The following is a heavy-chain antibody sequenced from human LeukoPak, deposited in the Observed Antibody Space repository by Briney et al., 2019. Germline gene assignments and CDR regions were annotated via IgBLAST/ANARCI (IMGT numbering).Heavy chain of an antibody. J-gene: IGHJ3*02. CDR2: INHSGST. CDR3: ARGLYDSSGYYPHAFDI. CDR1: GGSFSGYY. D-gene: IGHD3-22*01. V-gene: IGHV4-34*01. Sequence: SETLSLTCAVYGGSFSGYYWSWIRQPPGKGLEWIGEINHSGSTNYIPSLKSRVTISVDTSKNQFSLKLSSVTAADTAVYYCARGLYDSSGYYPHAFDIWGEGTMVTVSS.